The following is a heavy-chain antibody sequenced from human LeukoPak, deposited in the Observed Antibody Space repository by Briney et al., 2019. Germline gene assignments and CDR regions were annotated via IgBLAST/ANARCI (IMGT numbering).Heavy chain of an antibody. V-gene: IGHV3-30*02. CDR3: APLSITGTYFFDY. J-gene: IGHJ4*02. CDR1: GFTFSSYG. D-gene: IGHD1-7*01. CDR2: IRYDGSNK. Sequence: GGSLRLSCAASGFTFSSYGIHWVRQAPGKGLEWVAFIRYDGSNKYYADSVKGRFTISRDNSKNTLYLQMNSLRAEGTAVYYCAPLSITGTYFFDYWGQGTLVTVSS.